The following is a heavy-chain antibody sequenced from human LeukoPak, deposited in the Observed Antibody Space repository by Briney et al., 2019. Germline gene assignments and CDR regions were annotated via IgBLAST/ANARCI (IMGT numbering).Heavy chain of an antibody. V-gene: IGHV3-21*01. J-gene: IGHJ4*02. CDR3: ARLGRAVALDY. D-gene: IGHD6-19*01. Sequence: GGSLRLSCAASGSTFSSYSMNWVRQAPGKGLEWVSSISSSSSYTYYADSVKGRFTISRDNAKNSLYLQMNSLRAEDTAVYYCARLGRAVALDYWGQGTLVTVSS. CDR1: GSTFSSYS. CDR2: ISSSSSYT.